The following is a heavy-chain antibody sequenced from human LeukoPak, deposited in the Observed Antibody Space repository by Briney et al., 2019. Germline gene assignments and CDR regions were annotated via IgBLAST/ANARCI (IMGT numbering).Heavy chain of an antibody. D-gene: IGHD3-22*01. CDR3: ARGGPYYYDSSGYSFY. V-gene: IGHV3-21*01. CDR2: ISWNRDYI. Sequence: GGSLRLSCAASGFTVSSNYMSWVRQAPGKGLEWVSGISWNRDYIGYADSVKGRFTISRDNAKNSLYLQMNSLRGEDTAVYYCARGGPYYYDSSGYSFYWGQGTLVTVSS. J-gene: IGHJ4*02. CDR1: GFTVSSNY.